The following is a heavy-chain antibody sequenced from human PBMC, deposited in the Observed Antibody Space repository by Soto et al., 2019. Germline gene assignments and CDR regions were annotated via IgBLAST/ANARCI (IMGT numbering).Heavy chain of an antibody. D-gene: IGHD6-19*01. J-gene: IGHJ4*02. Sequence: ASVKVSCKASGYTFTSYGISWVRQAPGQGLEWMGWISAYNGNTNYAQKLQGRVTMTTDTSTSTAYMELRSLRSDDTAVYYCAGAPPGIAVAGTSDYWGQGTLVTVAS. CDR1: GYTFTSYG. CDR2: ISAYNGNT. CDR3: AGAPPGIAVAGTSDY. V-gene: IGHV1-18*01.